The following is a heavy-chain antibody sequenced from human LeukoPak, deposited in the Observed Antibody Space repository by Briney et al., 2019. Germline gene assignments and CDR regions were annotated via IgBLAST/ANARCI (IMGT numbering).Heavy chain of an antibody. D-gene: IGHD3-22*01. V-gene: IGHV1-18*01. CDR3: ARVGPYDSSGPTPYYYYGMDV. CDR2: ISAYNGNT. J-gene: IGHJ6*02. CDR1: GYTFTSYG. Sequence: ASVKVSCKASGYTFTSYGISWVRQAPEQGLEWMGWISAYNGNTNYAQKLQGRVTMTTDTSTSTAYMELRSLRSDDTAVYYCARVGPYDSSGPTPYYYYGMDVWGQGTTVTVSS.